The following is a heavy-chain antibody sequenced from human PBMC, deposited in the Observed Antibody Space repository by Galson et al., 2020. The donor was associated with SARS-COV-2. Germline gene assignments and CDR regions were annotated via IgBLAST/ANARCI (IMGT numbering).Heavy chain of an antibody. D-gene: IGHD3-10*01. CDR1: GYSFTTYG. V-gene: IGHV1-18*01. CDR3: ARVWTMLRGVKPNFDC. CDR2: ISADNGNT. Sequence: ASVKVSCKTSGYSFTTYGISWVRQAPGQGLEWVGWISADNGNTNYAEKFQGRVTMTTDTSTTTAYMELRSLTSDDTAVYYCARVWTMLRGVKPNFDCWGHGGLVTVSA. J-gene: IGHJ4*01.